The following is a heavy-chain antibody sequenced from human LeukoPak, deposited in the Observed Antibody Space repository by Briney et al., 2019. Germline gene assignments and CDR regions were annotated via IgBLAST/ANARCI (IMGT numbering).Heavy chain of an antibody. J-gene: IGHJ3*01. CDR1: GFTFSSYA. V-gene: IGHV3-23*01. CDR3: ARENGANRRALDV. CDR2: ISGSGGST. Sequence: GGSLRLSCVVSGFTFSSYAMSWVRQAPGKGLEWVSAISGSGGSTYYADSVKGRFTISRDNAKNTLYLQMNSLRAEDTAVYYCARENGANRRALDVWGPGTRVTVSS. D-gene: IGHD4/OR15-4a*01.